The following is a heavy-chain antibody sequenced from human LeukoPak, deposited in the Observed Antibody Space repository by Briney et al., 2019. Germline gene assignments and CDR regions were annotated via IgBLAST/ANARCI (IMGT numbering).Heavy chain of an antibody. Sequence: GGSLRLSCAASGVTFSSHGMSWVRQAPGKGLEWVSTISGSGYNTYYADSVMGRFTISRDNSKNTMYLQMNSLRAEDTAVYYCAKGAEEGVVITSVYYYYMDVWGKGTTVTISS. D-gene: IGHD3-22*01. J-gene: IGHJ6*03. CDR1: GVTFSSHG. V-gene: IGHV3-23*01. CDR3: AKGAEEGVVITSVYYYYMDV. CDR2: ISGSGYNT.